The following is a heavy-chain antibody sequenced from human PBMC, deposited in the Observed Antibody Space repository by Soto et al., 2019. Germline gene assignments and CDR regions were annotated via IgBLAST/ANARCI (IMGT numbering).Heavy chain of an antibody. CDR1: GFTFSSYS. CDR3: ARIGFYDFWSGYESPMDV. Sequence: EVQLVESGGGLVQPGGSLRLSCAASGFTFSSYSMNWVRQAPGKGLEWVSFISSSGTTIYYADSVKGRFTISRDNAKNSLYLQMNSLRAEDTAMYYCARIGFYDFWSGYESPMDVWGKRTTVTVSS. V-gene: IGHV3-48*01. J-gene: IGHJ6*03. D-gene: IGHD3-3*01. CDR2: ISSSGTTI.